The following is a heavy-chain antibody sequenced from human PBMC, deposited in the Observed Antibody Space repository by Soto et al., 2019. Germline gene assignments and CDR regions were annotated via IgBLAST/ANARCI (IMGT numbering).Heavy chain of an antibody. V-gene: IGHV4-39*01. D-gene: IGHD2-15*01. CDR1: GGSISSSSYY. Sequence: SETLSRSCTVSGGSISSSSYYWGWFRQPPGKGLEWIGSIFYSGSTYYNPSLKSRVTISVDTSKNQFSLKLSSVTVADTAVYYCARHLTYCSAGSCYSDFPYYGMDVWGQGTTVT. CDR2: IFYSGST. J-gene: IGHJ6*02. CDR3: ARHLTYCSAGSCYSDFPYYGMDV.